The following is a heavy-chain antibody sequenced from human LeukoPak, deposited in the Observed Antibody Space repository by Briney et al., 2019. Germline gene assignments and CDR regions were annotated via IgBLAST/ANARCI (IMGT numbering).Heavy chain of an antibody. CDR2: INPSGGST. V-gene: IGHV1-46*01. CDR1: GYTFTSYY. CDR3: AREGAVAGTDDYYYMDV. J-gene: IGHJ6*03. D-gene: IGHD6-19*01. Sequence: GASVKVSCKASGYTFTSYYMHWVRQAPGQGLEWMGIINPSGGSTSYAQKFQGRVTMTRDMSTSTVYMELSSLRSEDTAVYYCAREGAVAGTDDYYYMDVWGKGTTVTASS.